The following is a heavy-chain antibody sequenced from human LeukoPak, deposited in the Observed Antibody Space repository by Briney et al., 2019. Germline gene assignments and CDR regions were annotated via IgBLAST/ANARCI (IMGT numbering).Heavy chain of an antibody. D-gene: IGHD3-22*01. CDR2: ISAYNGNT. CDR1: GYTFTSYG. Sequence: ASVKVSCKASGYTFTSYGISWVRQAPGQELEWMGWISAYNGNTNYAQKLQGRVTMTTDTSTSTAYMELRSLRSDDTAVYYCARGYDSSGTNYFDYWGQGTLVTVSS. J-gene: IGHJ4*02. CDR3: ARGYDSSGTNYFDY. V-gene: IGHV1-18*01.